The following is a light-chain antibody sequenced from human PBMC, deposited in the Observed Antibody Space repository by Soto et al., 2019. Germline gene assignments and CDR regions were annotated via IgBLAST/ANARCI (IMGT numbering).Light chain of an antibody. Sequence: QSVLTQPPSVSGAPGQRVTISCTGSSSNIGAGYDVHWYQQLPGTAPKLLIYGNSNRPSGVPDRFSGPKSGTSASLAITGLXAEDEADYYCQSYDSSLSGYVFGTGTKVTLL. CDR1: SSNIGAGYD. CDR3: QSYDSSLSGYV. CDR2: GNS. V-gene: IGLV1-40*01. J-gene: IGLJ1*01.